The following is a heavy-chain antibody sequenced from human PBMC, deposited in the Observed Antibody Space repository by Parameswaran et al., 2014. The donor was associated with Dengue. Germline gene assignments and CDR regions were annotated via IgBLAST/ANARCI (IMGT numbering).Heavy chain of an antibody. Sequence: VRQPPGRRLEWVSSIDSSSIYIHYADSVKGRFTISRDNAKNSLYLQMNSLRAEDTAVYYCASGQLQSSYYYYNYMDVWGKGTTVTVSS. CDR3: ASGQLQSSYYYYNYMDV. D-gene: IGHD2-2*01. J-gene: IGHJ6*03. CDR2: IDSSSIYI. V-gene: IGHV3-21*01.